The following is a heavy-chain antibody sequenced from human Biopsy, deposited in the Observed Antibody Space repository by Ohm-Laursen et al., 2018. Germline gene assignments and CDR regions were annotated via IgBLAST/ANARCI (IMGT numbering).Heavy chain of an antibody. J-gene: IGHJ6*02. Sequence: SETLSLTCPAYGGSFSGYYWSWIRQPPGKGLEWIGEINHRGSTNYNPSLKSRVTISVDTSKNQFSLKLRPVTAADTAVYYCARAVDYYDPYYYYGLDVWGQGTTVTVSS. CDR2: INHRGST. CDR1: GGSFSGYY. V-gene: IGHV4-34*01. CDR3: ARAVDYYDPYYYYGLDV. D-gene: IGHD3-16*01.